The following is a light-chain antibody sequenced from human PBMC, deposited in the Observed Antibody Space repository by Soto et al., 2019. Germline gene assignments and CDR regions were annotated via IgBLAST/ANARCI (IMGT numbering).Light chain of an antibody. CDR1: QSVSSY. Sequence: EIVLTQSPATLSLSPGERATLSCRASQSVSSYLAWYQQKPGQAPRLLIYDASNRATGIPARFSGSGSGTDFTLTISCLEPEDFAVYYCQQRSNWPPRFGPGTKVDIK. CDR2: DAS. CDR3: QQRSNWPPR. V-gene: IGKV3-11*01. J-gene: IGKJ3*01.